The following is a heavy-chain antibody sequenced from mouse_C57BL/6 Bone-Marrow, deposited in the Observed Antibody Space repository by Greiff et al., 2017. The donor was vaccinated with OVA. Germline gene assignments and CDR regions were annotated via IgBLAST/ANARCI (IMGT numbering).Heavy chain of an antibody. V-gene: IGHV1-26*01. J-gene: IGHJ1*03. D-gene: IGHD1-1*01. Sequence: VQLQQSGPELVKPGASVKISCKASGYTFTDYYMNWVKQSPGKSLEWIGDINPNNGGTSYNQKFKGKATLTVDKSSSTAYMELRSLTSEDSAVYYCAEASYYYGSSPWYFDVWGTGTTVTVSS. CDR2: INPNNGGT. CDR3: AEASYYYGSSPWYFDV. CDR1: GYTFTDYY.